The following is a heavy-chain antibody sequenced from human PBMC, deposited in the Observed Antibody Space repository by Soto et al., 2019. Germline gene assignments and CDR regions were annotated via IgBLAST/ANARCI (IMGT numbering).Heavy chain of an antibody. CDR2: ISGSGDIT. CDR1: GFTFTSYA. Sequence: GGSLRLSCAASGFTFTSYALTWVRQAPGKGLEWVSIISGSGDITNYADTVKGRFTISRDISKNTVYLQMNSLRAEDTAVYYCAPSGFDYWGQGTLVTVSS. J-gene: IGHJ4*02. CDR3: APSGFDY. D-gene: IGHD1-26*01. V-gene: IGHV3-23*01.